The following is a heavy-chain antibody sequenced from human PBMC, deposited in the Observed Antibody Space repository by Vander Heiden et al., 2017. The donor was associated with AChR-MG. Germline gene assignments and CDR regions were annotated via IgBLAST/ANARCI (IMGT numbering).Heavy chain of an antibody. CDR2: INSDASST. CDR3: ARKGSEAGLGY. D-gene: IGHD6-13*01. V-gene: IGHV3-74*01. Sequence: EVQLVESGGGLVQPGGSLRLSCAASGFTFSSYWMHWVRQAPGEGLVCVSRINSDASSTAYADSVKGRFTISRDNAKNTLYLQMNSLRAEDTAVYYCARKGSEAGLGYWGQGTLVTVSS. J-gene: IGHJ4*02. CDR1: GFTFSSYW.